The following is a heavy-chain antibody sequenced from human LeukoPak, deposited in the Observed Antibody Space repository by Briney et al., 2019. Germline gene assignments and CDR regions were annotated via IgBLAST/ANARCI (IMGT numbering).Heavy chain of an antibody. J-gene: IGHJ5*02. V-gene: IGHV1-58*02. CDR3: ARGRDVMNWFDP. CDR1: GFTFTSSA. D-gene: IGHD2/OR15-2a*01. CDR2: IVVGSGNT. Sequence: VASVKVSCKASGFTFTSSAMQWVRQARGQRLEWIGWIVVGSGNTNYAQKFQERVTITRDMSTSTAYMELSSLRSEDTAVYYCARGRDVMNWFDPWGQGTLVTVSS.